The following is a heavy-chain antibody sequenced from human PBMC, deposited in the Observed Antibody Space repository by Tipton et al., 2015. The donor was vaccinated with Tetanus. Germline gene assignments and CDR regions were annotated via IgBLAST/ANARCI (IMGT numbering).Heavy chain of an antibody. CDR1: GLSFSGYG. CDR2: VAYDGNNK. D-gene: IGHD3-10*01. Sequence: LRLSCATSGLSFSGYGLHWLRQAPGKGLEWVALVAYDGNNKYYADSVKGRFTISRDNSKDTLYLQMNSLRPEDTAVYYCARNGFYYGSGSYYRAFWGQGTLVTVSP. J-gene: IGHJ4*02. V-gene: IGHV3-30-3*01. CDR3: ARNGFYYGSGSYYRAF.